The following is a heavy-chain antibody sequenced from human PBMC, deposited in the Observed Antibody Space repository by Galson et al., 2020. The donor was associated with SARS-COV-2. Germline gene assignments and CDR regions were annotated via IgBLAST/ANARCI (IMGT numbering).Heavy chain of an antibody. V-gene: IGHV3-21*01. CDR3: ARDEGIRGYNYGRLYYGLDV. CDR1: GFPFSTYS. J-gene: IGHJ6*02. D-gene: IGHD5-18*01. Sequence: NSGGSLRLSCAASGFPFSTYSMTWVRLAPGKGLEWVSSISTSSTYTYYADSVKGRFSISRDNPRNSLYLQMNSLRAEDTAVYYCARDEGIRGYNYGRLYYGLDVWGQGTTVTVSS. CDR2: ISTSSTYT.